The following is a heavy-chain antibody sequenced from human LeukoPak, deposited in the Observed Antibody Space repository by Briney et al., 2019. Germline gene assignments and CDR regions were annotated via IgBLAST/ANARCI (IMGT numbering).Heavy chain of an antibody. CDR2: ISGSGGST. CDR3: AKTDSGGGVDY. V-gene: IGHV3-23*01. J-gene: IGHJ4*02. Sequence: GRSLRLSCAASGFTFSSYAMSWVRQAPGKGLEWVSGISGSGGSTYYADSVKGRFTISRDYSKDTLYLQMNSLRAEDTARYYCAKTDSGGGVDYWGQGTLVTVSS. D-gene: IGHD2-15*01. CDR1: GFTFSSYA.